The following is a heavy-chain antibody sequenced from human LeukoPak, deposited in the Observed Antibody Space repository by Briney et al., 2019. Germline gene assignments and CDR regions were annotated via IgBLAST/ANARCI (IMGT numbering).Heavy chain of an antibody. Sequence: AETLSLTWTVASGSITSSSYERGWIRQPPGKGLEWIGSIYYSGSTYYNPSLKSRFTISVDTSKNHFSLKLNSVTDADTAVNYCARIISWLTADFDYWGQGTLVTVSS. CDR1: SGSITSSSYE. D-gene: IGHD6-13*01. CDR2: IYYSGST. CDR3: ARIISWLTADFDY. J-gene: IGHJ4*02. V-gene: IGHV4-39*02.